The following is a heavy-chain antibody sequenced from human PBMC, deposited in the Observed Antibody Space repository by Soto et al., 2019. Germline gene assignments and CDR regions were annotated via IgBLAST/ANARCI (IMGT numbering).Heavy chain of an antibody. D-gene: IGHD2-2*01. V-gene: IGHV4-61*08. CDR3: ARTRSPYCSSTSCLYYFDY. CDR2: IYYSGST. J-gene: IGHJ4*02. CDR1: GGSISSGDYY. Sequence: PSETLSLTCTVSGGSISSGDYYWSWIRQPPGKGLEWIGYIYYSGSTNYNPSLKSRVTISVDTSKNQFSLKLSSVTAADTAVYYCARTRSPYCSSTSCLYYFDYWGQGTLVTVSS.